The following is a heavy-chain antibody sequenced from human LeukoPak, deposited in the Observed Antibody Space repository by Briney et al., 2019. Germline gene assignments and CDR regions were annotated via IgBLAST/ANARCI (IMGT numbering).Heavy chain of an antibody. J-gene: IGHJ4*02. CDR1: GFTFSIFG. Sequence: GRSLRLSCVASGFTFSIFGMHWVRQAPGKGLEWVAVIWYDGNNKYYADSVKGRFTISRGNSKNTLYLQMNSLRAEDTAVYYCARAFTSTGYYYVEYWGQGTLVTVSS. V-gene: IGHV3-33*01. CDR3: ARAFTSTGYYYVEY. CDR2: IWYDGNNK. D-gene: IGHD3-22*01.